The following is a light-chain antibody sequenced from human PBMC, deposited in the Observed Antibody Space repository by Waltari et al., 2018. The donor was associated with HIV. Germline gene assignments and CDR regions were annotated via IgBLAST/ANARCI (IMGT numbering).Light chain of an antibody. CDR3: CSYAGRCAV. J-gene: IGLJ3*02. V-gene: IGLV2-23*02. Sequence: QSALTQPASVSGSPGQSITISCTGTSSDVGSYKLVSWYQQHPGKAPKLMIYEVNERPSGVSNRFSGSKSGNTASLTISGLQAEDEAHYYCCSYAGRCAVFGGGTKVTVL. CDR2: EVN. CDR1: SSDVGSYKL.